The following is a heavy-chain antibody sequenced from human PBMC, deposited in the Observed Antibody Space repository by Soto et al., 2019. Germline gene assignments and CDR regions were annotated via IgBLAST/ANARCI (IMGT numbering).Heavy chain of an antibody. J-gene: IGHJ6*02. CDR1: GFTFSNFG. CDR3: AKDVYSRYDQRGDYYGMDV. CDR2: ISYDGSNR. Sequence: QVQLVESGGGVVQPGRSLRLSCAASGFTFSNFGIHWVRQAPGKGLEWVAVISYDGSNRYYGDSVKGRFTISRDNSKNTLYLQTNSLRAEDTAVYYCAKDVYSRYDQRGDYYGMDVWGQGTTVTVSS. V-gene: IGHV3-30*18. D-gene: IGHD5-12*01.